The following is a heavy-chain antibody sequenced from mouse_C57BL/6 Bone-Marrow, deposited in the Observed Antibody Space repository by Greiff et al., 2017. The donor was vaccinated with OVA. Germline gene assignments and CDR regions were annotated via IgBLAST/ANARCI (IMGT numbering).Heavy chain of an antibody. D-gene: IGHD2-1*01. J-gene: IGHJ3*01. CDR3: ALYGNYWAWFAY. CDR2: IDPSDSYT. CDR1: GYTFTSYW. Sequence: QVQLQQPGAELVKPGASVKLSCKASGYTFTSYWMQWVKQRPGQGLEWIGEIDPSDSYTNYNQKFKGKATLTVDTSSSAAYMQLSSLTSEDSAVYYCALYGNYWAWFAYWGQGTLVTVSA. V-gene: IGHV1-50*01.